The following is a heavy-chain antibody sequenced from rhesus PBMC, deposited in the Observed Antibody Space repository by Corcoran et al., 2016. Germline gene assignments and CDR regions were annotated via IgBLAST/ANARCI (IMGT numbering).Heavy chain of an antibody. CDR1: GGSFSSYW. Sequence: QVQLQESGPGLVKPSETLSLTCAVSGGSFSSYWWSWIRQPPGKGLEWIGEINGNSGSTNYHPSLKSRVTVSKDASKNQFSLNLSSVTAADTAVYYCARGYSWNNVGWYFDLWGPGTPITISS. J-gene: IGHJ2*01. CDR2: INGNSGST. V-gene: IGHV4-80*01. D-gene: IGHD1-20*01. CDR3: ARGYSWNNVGWYFDL.